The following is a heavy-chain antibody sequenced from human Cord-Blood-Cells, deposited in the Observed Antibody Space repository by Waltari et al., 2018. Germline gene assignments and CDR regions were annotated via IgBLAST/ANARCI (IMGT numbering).Heavy chain of an antibody. D-gene: IGHD6-6*01. CDR1: GFTFRSYW. Sequence: EVQLVESGGGLVQPGGSMRLSCAASGFTFRSYWMHLVRQAHGMGLVWVSLINSDGSSTSYADSVKGRFTISRDNAKNALYLQMNSLRAEDTAVYYCARDEDHSSSSYWYFDLWGRGTLVTVSS. J-gene: IGHJ2*01. CDR2: INSDGSST. V-gene: IGHV3-74*01. CDR3: ARDEDHSSSSYWYFDL.